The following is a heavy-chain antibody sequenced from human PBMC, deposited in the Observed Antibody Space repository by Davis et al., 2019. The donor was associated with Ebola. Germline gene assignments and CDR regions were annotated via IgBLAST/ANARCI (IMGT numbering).Heavy chain of an antibody. CDR1: GFSFTSHW. D-gene: IGHD6-19*01. CDR3: STYKLGYTSGWPAEGDF. J-gene: IGHJ4*02. CDR2: IYPYDSET. Sequence: GESLKISCKTSGFSFTSHWIAWVRQMPGKGLEWMGIIYPYDSETRYSPSFQGHVTISADKSINTAYLQWSSLKASDTAMYFCSTYKLGYTSGWPAEGDFWGQGTQVTVSS. V-gene: IGHV5-51*01.